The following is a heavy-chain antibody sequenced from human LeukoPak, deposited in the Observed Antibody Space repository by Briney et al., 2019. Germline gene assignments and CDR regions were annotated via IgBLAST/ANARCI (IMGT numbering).Heavy chain of an antibody. V-gene: IGHV1-8*01. CDR2: MNAESGHT. J-gene: IGHJ4*02. CDR3: ARAWYSSGGLIDY. Sequence: ASVKVSCKASGYTFTSYHIDWVRQAPGQGPEWMGWMNAESGHTGYAQNLEGRVSMTRDTSTNTAYMELRSLRSEDTAVYYCARAWYSSGGLIDYWGQGTLVTVSS. CDR1: GYTFTSYH. D-gene: IGHD6-19*01.